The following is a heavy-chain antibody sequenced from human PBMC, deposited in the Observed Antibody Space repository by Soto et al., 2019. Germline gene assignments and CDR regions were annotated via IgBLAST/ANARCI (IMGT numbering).Heavy chain of an antibody. CDR1: GGTFSSYA. CDR2: INPNSGGT. D-gene: IGHD3-9*01. V-gene: IGHV1-2*02. CDR3: ARDRDYDILTGYYVDY. Sequence: VASVKVSCKASGGTFSSYAISWVRQAPGQGLEWMGWINPNSGGTNYAQKFQGRVTMTRDTSISTAYMELSRLRSDDTAVYYCARDRDYDILTGYYVDYWGRGTLVTVSS. J-gene: IGHJ4*02.